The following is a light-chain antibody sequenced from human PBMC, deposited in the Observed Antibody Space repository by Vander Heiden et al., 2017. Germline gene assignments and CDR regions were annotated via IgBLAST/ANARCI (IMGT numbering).Light chain of an antibody. V-gene: IGLV2-14*03. CDR2: DVS. J-gene: IGLJ2*01. CDR1: SNDVGGFNY. CDR3: SSYTRTSSLV. Sequence: QSALTQPASVSGSPGQSITISCTGTSNDVGGFNYVSWYQQHPGKAPKLMIYDVSNRPSGVSDRFSGSKSGNTASPTISVLQAEDEADYYCSSYTRTSSLVFGGGTKLAVL.